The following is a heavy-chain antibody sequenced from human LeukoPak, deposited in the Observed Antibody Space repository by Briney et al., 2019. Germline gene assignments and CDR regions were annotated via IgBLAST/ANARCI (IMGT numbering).Heavy chain of an antibody. D-gene: IGHD6-13*01. Sequence: ASVKVSCKTSRYTFTSYYMHWVRQAPGQGLEWMGVINPSGGSTTYARKFQGRISMTRDTSTSTVYMELRSLRSEDTAVYYCAREGAAAGSSFDYWGQGTWVTVSS. J-gene: IGHJ4*02. CDR3: AREGAAAGSSFDY. CDR1: RYTFTSYY. V-gene: IGHV1-46*01. CDR2: INPSGGST.